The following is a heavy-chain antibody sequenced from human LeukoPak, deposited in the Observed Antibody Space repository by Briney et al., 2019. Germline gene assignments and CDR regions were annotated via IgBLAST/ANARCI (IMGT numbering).Heavy chain of an antibody. CDR2: IIPIFGTA. CDR1: GYTFTTYG. D-gene: IGHD3-3*01. V-gene: IGHV1-69*13. J-gene: IGHJ6*02. Sequence: GASVKVSCKASGYTFTTYGINWVRQAPGQGLEWMGGIIPIFGTANYAQKFQGRVTITADESTSTAYMELSSLRSEDTAVYYCAGGTIFGVADYGMDVWGQGTTVTVSS. CDR3: AGGTIFGVADYGMDV.